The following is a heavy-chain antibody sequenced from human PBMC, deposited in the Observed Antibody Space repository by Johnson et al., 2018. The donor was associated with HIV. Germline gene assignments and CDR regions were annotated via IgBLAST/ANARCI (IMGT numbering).Heavy chain of an antibody. Sequence: VQLVESGGGLIQPGGSLRLSCAASGFTVSSNYMSWVRQAPGKGLEWVSGISWNSGSTGYADSVKGRFTISRDNAKNSLYLQMNSLRAEDTALYYCARDVIAAAGTGAFDIWGQGTVVTVSS. V-gene: IGHV3-20*04. D-gene: IGHD6-13*01. CDR2: ISWNSGST. CDR1: GFTVSSNY. J-gene: IGHJ3*02. CDR3: ARDVIAAAGTGAFDI.